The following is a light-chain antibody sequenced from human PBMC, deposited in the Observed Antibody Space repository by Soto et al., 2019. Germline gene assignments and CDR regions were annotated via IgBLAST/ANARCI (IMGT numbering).Light chain of an antibody. CDR1: QSIETW. Sequence: DIQMTQSPSTLSASVGDRVTITCRASQSIETWLAWYQQKPGQAPKLLIYKASTLQSGVPSRFSGSGSGADFTLTISSLQPDDFGTYYCQQYTSYYSFGQGTKVDIK. CDR3: QQYTSYYS. J-gene: IGKJ2*03. CDR2: KAS. V-gene: IGKV1-5*03.